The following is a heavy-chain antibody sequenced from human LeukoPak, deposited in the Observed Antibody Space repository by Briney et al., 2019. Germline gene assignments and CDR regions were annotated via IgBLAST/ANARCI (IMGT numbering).Heavy chain of an antibody. CDR3: AGLRIRYGVDV. Sequence: GGSLRLSCAASGFTFSTYDMNWVRQAPGQGLEWVSSITSGGHFIYYADSVRGRFTISTDNAKTSLYLQMDSLRAEDTAVYYCAGLRIRYGVDVWGQGTTVTVSS. V-gene: IGHV3-21*01. CDR1: GFTFSTYD. J-gene: IGHJ6*02. D-gene: IGHD2-15*01. CDR2: ITSGGHFI.